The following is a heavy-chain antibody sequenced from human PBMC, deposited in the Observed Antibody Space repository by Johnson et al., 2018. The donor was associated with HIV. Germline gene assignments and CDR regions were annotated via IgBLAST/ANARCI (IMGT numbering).Heavy chain of an antibody. Sequence: VQLVESGGGLVQPGGSLRLSCAASGFTFSSYWMTWVRQAPGKGLEWVANIKQDGSEKYYVDSVKGRFTISRDNAKNSLHLQMNTLRAEDTAVYYCARDAVISSGWYNVDAFDIWGQGTIVTVSS. V-gene: IGHV3-7*05. CDR2: IKQDGSEK. D-gene: IGHD6-19*01. CDR3: ARDAVISSGWYNVDAFDI. CDR1: GFTFSSYW. J-gene: IGHJ3*02.